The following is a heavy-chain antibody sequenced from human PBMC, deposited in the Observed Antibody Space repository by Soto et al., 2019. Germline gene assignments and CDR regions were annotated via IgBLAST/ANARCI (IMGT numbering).Heavy chain of an antibody. CDR3: AAYCYTMTCTHFHGYS. Sequence: GGSLRLSCAVSGFRFRDYWMSSVRQAPGKGLGWVANIKQDESDKYYVGSVKGRFTISRDNAKNALYLQMNSLRVEDTAVYYCAAYCYTMTCTHFHGYSWGQGTQVTVSS. CDR1: GFRFRDYW. J-gene: IGHJ5*02. CDR2: IKQDESDK. V-gene: IGHV3-7*03. D-gene: IGHD3-16*02.